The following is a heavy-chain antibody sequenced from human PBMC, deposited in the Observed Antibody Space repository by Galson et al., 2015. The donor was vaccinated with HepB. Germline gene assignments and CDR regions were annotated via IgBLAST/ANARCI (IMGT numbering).Heavy chain of an antibody. Sequence: SVKVSCKASGFTFTSSAMQWVRQARGQRLEWIGWIVVGSGNTNYAQKFQERVTITRDMSTSTAYMELSSLRSEDTAVYYCAADSDYYGSGSYYRSNYYYGIDVWGQGTTVTVSS. CDR3: AADSDYYGSGSYYRSNYYYGIDV. CDR2: IVVGSGNT. D-gene: IGHD3-10*01. J-gene: IGHJ6*02. CDR1: GFTFTSSA. V-gene: IGHV1-58*02.